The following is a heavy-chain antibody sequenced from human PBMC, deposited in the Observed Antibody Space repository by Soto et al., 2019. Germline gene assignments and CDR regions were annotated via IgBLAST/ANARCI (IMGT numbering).Heavy chain of an antibody. CDR3: ASGWFGEFVYYFDY. CDR2: ISAYNGNT. Sequence: GASVKVSCKASGYTFTSYYMHWVRQAHGQGLEWMGWISAYNGNTNYAQKLQGRVTMTTDTSTSTAYMELRSLRSDDTAVYYCASGWFGEFVYYFDYWGQGTLVTV. D-gene: IGHD3-10*01. J-gene: IGHJ4*02. CDR1: GYTFTSYY. V-gene: IGHV1-18*04.